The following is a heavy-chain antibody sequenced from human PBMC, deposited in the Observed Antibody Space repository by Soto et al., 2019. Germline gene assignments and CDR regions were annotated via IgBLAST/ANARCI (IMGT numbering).Heavy chain of an antibody. Sequence: GGSLRLSCAASGFTFSGYGMHWVRQAPGKGQEWVAITRHDGSNTYYADTVRGRFTISRDNSKKTLYRQIDSRIAENKDMYNCAREGVGATTFFGYFDYWGQGTLVTVSP. D-gene: IGHD1-26*01. J-gene: IGHJ4*02. V-gene: IGHV3-30*02. CDR2: TRHDGSNT. CDR3: AREGVGATTFFGYFDY. CDR1: GFTFSGYG.